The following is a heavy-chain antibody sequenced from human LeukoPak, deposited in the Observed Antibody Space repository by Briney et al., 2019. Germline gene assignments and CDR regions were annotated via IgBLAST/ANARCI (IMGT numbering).Heavy chain of an antibody. J-gene: IGHJ3*02. V-gene: IGHV3-7*01. Sequence: GGSLRLSCAASGYTFSSYWMSWVRQAPGKGLEWVANIKQDGSEKYYVDSVKGRFTISRDNAKNSLYLQMNSLRAEDTAVYYCARDPEEGAFDIWGQGTMVTVSS. CDR1: GYTFSSYW. CDR3: ARDPEEGAFDI. CDR2: IKQDGSEK.